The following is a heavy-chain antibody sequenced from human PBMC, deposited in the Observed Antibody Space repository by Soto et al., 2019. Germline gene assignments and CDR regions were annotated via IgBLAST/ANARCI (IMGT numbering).Heavy chain of an antibody. CDR2: ASYDGSYK. D-gene: IGHD5-12*01. J-gene: IGHJ4*02. CDR1: GFTFSSFG. Sequence: HVQLVESGGGVVQPGRSLRLSCAASGFTFSSFGMHWVRQAPGKGLEWVAVASYDGSYKYYADSVKGRFTISRDNSKNTLYLQMNSLIAEDTAVYYCAKERSVVATTPDFDYWGQGTLVTVSS. V-gene: IGHV3-30*18. CDR3: AKERSVVATTPDFDY.